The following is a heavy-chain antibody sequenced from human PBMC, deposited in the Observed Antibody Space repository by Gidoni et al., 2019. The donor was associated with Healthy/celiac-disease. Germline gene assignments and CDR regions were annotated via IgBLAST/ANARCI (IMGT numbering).Heavy chain of an antibody. Sequence: EVQLVESGGVLVPPGGSLKLACAASELTFRGSAMHWVRQAAETGLEWSGRIRSKANSYATAYAASVKGRFTISRDDSKNTAYLQMNSLKTEDTAVYYCRAHTTSKGLDFDYWGQGTLVTVSS. CDR3: RAHTTSKGLDFDY. V-gene: IGHV3-73*02. J-gene: IGHJ4*02. D-gene: IGHD1-26*01. CDR2: IRSKANSYAT. CDR1: ELTFRGSA.